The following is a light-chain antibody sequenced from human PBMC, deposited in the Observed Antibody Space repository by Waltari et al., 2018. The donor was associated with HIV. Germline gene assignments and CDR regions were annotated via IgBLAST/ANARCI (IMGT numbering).Light chain of an antibody. Sequence: QSALTQPASVSGSPGQSITIPCPGTSSDVGGYHYVSWYQRHPGKAPKLMIYEVSHRPSGVSNRFSCSKSGNTASLTISGLQAEDEADYYCSSYTSSSPWVFGGGTKLTVL. CDR2: EVS. CDR3: SSYTSSSPWV. CDR1: SSDVGGYHY. V-gene: IGLV2-14*01. J-gene: IGLJ3*02.